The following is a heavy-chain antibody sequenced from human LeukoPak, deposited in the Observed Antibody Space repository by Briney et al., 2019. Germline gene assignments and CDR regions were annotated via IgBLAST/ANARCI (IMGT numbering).Heavy chain of an antibody. V-gene: IGHV1-18*01. Sequence: GASVKVSCKASGYTFTSYGISWVRQAPGQGPEWMGWISAYNGNTNYAQKLQGRVTMTTDTSTSTAYMELRSLRSDDTAVYYCARDDTYYYGLGSYPDYWGQGTLVTVSS. CDR2: ISAYNGNT. CDR3: ARDDTYYYGLGSYPDY. CDR1: GYTFTSYG. D-gene: IGHD3-10*01. J-gene: IGHJ4*02.